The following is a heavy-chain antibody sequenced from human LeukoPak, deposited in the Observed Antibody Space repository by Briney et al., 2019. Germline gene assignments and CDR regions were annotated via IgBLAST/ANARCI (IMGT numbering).Heavy chain of an antibody. Sequence: GRSLRLSCAASGFTFSSYGMHWVRQAPGKGLEWVAVISYDGSNKYYADSVKGRFTISRDNSKNTLYLQMNSLRAEDTAVYYCAKEELYYDSSGYLYYFDYWGQGTLVTVSS. D-gene: IGHD3-22*01. J-gene: IGHJ4*02. CDR3: AKEELYYDSSGYLYYFDY. V-gene: IGHV3-30*18. CDR1: GFTFSSYG. CDR2: ISYDGSNK.